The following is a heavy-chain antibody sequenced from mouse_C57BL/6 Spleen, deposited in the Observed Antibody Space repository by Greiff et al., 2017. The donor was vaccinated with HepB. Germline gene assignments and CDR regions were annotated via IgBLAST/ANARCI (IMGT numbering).Heavy chain of an antibody. CDR3: ARANLDWFAY. V-gene: IGHV1-82*01. CDR2: IYPGDGDT. Sequence: VQLQQSGPELVKPGASVKISCKASGYAFSSSWMNWVKQRPGKGLEWIGRIYPGDGDTNYNGKFKGKATLTADKSSSTAYMQLSSLTSEDSAVYFCARANLDWFAYWGQGTLVTVSA. D-gene: IGHD4-1*01. J-gene: IGHJ3*01. CDR1: GYAFSSSW.